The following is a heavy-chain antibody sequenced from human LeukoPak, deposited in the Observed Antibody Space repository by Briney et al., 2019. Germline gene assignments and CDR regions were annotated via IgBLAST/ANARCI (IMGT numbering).Heavy chain of an antibody. D-gene: IGHD6-13*01. V-gene: IGHV4-34*01. J-gene: IGHJ6*03. CDR3: ARCGSSWYGYYYYYYMDV. CDR2: INHSGST. Sequence: SETLSLTCAVYGGSFSGYYWSWIRQPPGKGLEWIGEINHSGSTNYNPSLKSRVTISVDTSKNQFSLKLSSVTAADTAVYYCARCGSSWYGYYYYYYMDVWGKGTTVTVSS. CDR1: GGSFSGYY.